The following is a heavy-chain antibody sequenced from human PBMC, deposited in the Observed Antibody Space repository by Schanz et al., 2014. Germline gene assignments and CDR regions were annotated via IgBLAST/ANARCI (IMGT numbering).Heavy chain of an antibody. CDR1: GITFSGYS. CDR2: ISGSSSTK. D-gene: IGHD3-16*01. CDR3: ARDYEVDLSSHRHDAFDV. J-gene: IGHJ3*01. Sequence: EVHLLESGGGLVQPGGSLRLSCAASGITFSGYSMNWVRQAPGKGLEWVSYISGSSSTKYYADSVKGRFTISRDNGKNSLFLQINTLRAEDAAFYFCARDYEVDLSSHRHDAFDVWGQGTVVTVSS. V-gene: IGHV3-48*01.